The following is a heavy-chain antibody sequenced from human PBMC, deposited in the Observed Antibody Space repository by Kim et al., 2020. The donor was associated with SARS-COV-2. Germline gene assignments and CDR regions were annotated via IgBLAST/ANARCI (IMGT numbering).Heavy chain of an antibody. CDR1: GFTFSSYG. J-gene: IGHJ6*03. CDR2: IAYDGSNK. V-gene: IGHV3-30*18. CDR3: AKEGYYYDSSGYDYRGRYYYYMDV. D-gene: IGHD3-22*01. Sequence: GGSLRLSCAASGFTFSSYGMHWVRQAPGKGLECLSVIAYDGSNKYYADSVKGRFTISRDNSKNTLDLQMNSLRAEDTAVYYCAKEGYYYDSSGYDYRGRYYYYMDVWGKRATVTVAS.